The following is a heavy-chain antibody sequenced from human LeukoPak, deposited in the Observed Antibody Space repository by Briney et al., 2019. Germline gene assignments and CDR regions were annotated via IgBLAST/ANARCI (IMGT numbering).Heavy chain of an antibody. CDR3: ARRSM. J-gene: IGHJ4*02. V-gene: IGHV3-74*01. CDR1: GFTFSSYW. Sequence: PGGSLRLSCAASGFTFSSYWMHWVRQAPGKGLVWVSRIKTDGSSTSYADSVKGRFTISRDNAKNMLYLQMNSLRAENTAVYYCARRSMGGQGSLVTVSS. CDR2: IKTDGSST.